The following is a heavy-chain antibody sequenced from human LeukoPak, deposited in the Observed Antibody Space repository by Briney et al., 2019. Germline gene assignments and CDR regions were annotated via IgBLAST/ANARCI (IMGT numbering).Heavy chain of an antibody. D-gene: IGHD6-6*01. CDR3: ARVPSSIAARLGYFDY. CDR2: INPNSGGT. CDR1: GYTFTGYY. Sequence: GASVKVSSKASGYTFTGYYMHWVRQAPGQGLEWMGWINPNSGGTNYAQKFQGRVTMTRDTSISTAYMELSRLRSDDTAVYYCARVPSSIAARLGYFDYWGQGTLVTVSS. J-gene: IGHJ4*02. V-gene: IGHV1-2*02.